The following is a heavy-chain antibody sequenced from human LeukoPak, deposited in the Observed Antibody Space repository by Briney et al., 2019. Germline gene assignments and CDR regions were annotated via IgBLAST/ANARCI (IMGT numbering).Heavy chain of an antibody. J-gene: IGHJ4*02. CDR2: ISSSSSYI. V-gene: IGHV3-21*01. D-gene: IGHD3-10*01. CDR3: ARGAPVRYYGSGSYLIDY. Sequence: PGGSLRLSCTASRFYFSTYDMNWVRQAPGKGLEWVSSISSSSSYIYYADSVKGRFTISRDNAKNSLYLQMNSLRAEDTAVYYCARGAPVRYYGSGSYLIDYWGQGTLVTVSS. CDR1: RFYFSTYD.